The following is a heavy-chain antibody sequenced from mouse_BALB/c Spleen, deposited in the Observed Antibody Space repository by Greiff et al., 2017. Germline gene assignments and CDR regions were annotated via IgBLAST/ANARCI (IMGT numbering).Heavy chain of an antibody. V-gene: IGHV1-7*01. J-gene: IGHJ2*01. D-gene: IGHD2-2*01. CDR2: INPSTGYT. CDR3: ARWSYGYGYGY. Sequence: VQVVESGAELAKPGASVKMSCKASGYTFTSYWMHWVKQRPGQGLEWIGYINPSTGYTEYNQKFKDKATLTADKSSSTAYMQLSSLTSEDSAVYYCARWSYGYGYGYWGQGTTLTVSS. CDR1: GYTFTSYW.